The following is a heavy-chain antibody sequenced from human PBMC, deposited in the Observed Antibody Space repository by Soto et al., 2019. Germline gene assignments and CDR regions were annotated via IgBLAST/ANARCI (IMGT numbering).Heavy chain of an antibody. CDR1: GFTFSSYA. J-gene: IGHJ4*02. V-gene: IGHV3-23*01. Sequence: EVQLLESGGGLVQPGGSLRLSCAASGFTFSSYAMSWVRQAPGKGLEWVSAISGSGGSTYYADSVKGRFTISRDNSKNTLYLQMNSLRAEDTAVYYCAKDRDCSGGSCYLVYFDYWGQGTLVTVSS. CDR3: AKDRDCSGGSCYLVYFDY. CDR2: ISGSGGST. D-gene: IGHD2-15*01.